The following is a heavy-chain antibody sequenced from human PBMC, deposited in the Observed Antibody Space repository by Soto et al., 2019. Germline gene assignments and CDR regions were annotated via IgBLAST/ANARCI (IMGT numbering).Heavy chain of an antibody. CDR2: IYSGGYT. V-gene: IGHV3-53*01. CDR1: GFTVSNNY. Sequence: EVQLVESGGGLIQPGGSLRLSCAVSGFTVSNNYMSWVRQAPGKGLEGVSVIYSGGYTAYGDSVKGRFTISRDNSKNTLSLQLTGRGAADTAVFTWAAQPGGGGYWGQGTLVTVSS. D-gene: IGHD3-10*01. CDR3: AAQPGGGGY. J-gene: IGHJ4*02.